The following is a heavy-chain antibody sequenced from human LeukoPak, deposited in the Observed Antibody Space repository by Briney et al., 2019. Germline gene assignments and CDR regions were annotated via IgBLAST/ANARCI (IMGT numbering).Heavy chain of an antibody. Sequence: SETLSLTCTVSGDSINKYFWSWLRQSPGKGPEWLGYISHNGDTNYYPSLKSRVTISLDKSNNQFSLRLSPVTAADTALYYCARVRYYYSSGDSSPIDYWGQGTLVSVAS. D-gene: IGHD3-10*01. V-gene: IGHV4-59*01. CDR2: ISHNGDT. J-gene: IGHJ4*02. CDR3: ARVRYYYSSGDSSPIDY. CDR1: GDSINKYF.